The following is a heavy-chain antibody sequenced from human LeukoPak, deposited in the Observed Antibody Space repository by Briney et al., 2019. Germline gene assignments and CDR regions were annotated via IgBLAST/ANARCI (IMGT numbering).Heavy chain of an antibody. J-gene: IGHJ4*02. Sequence: GGSLRLSCAASGFTFDDYAMHWVRHAPGKGLEWVSLISGDGGSTYYADSVKGRFTISRDNSKNSLYLQMSSLRTEDTALYYCAKGGLLWFGECDYWGQGTLVTVSS. CDR2: ISGDGGST. CDR1: GFTFDDYA. V-gene: IGHV3-43*02. D-gene: IGHD3-10*01. CDR3: AKGGLLWFGECDY.